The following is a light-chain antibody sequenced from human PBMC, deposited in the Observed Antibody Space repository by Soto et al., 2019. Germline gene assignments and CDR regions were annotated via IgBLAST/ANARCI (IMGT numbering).Light chain of an antibody. J-gene: IGLJ2*01. CDR3: GTWDTGLSAGV. CDR1: NSNIGNNY. Sequence: QSVLTQSPSVSAAPGQKVTISCSGSNSNIGNNYVSWYQQVPGTAPKLLIYNNDKRPSGIPDRFSGSWSGTSATLGITGLQTGDEADYYCGTWDTGLSAGVFGGGTKLTVL. V-gene: IGLV1-51*01. CDR2: NND.